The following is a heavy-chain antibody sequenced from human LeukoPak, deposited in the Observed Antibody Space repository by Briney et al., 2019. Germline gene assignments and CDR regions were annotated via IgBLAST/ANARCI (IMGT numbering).Heavy chain of an antibody. Sequence: SETLSLTCTVSGGSISSGGYYWSWIRQHPGKGLEWIGYIYYSGRTYYNPSLKSRVTISVDTSKTQFSLKLSSVTAADTAVYYCASISPTGAPSWGQGTLVTVSS. CDR2: IYYSGRT. CDR3: ASISPTGAPS. CDR1: GGSISSGGYY. D-gene: IGHD7-27*01. V-gene: IGHV4-31*03. J-gene: IGHJ5*02.